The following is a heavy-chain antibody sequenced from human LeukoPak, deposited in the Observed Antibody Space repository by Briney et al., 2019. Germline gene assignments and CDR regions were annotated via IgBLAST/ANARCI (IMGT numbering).Heavy chain of an antibody. CDR2: IFHTGIA. J-gene: IGHJ4*02. CDR3: ARGGSGWSPFDY. D-gene: IGHD6-19*01. Sequence: SETLSLTCAVSGGSISSSNWWSWVRPTPEKGLEWIGEIFHTGIANYNPSLESRVTISIDKSKNQLSLKVISVTAADTAVYYCARGGSGWSPFDYWGQGTLVSV. V-gene: IGHV4-4*02. CDR1: GGSISSSNW.